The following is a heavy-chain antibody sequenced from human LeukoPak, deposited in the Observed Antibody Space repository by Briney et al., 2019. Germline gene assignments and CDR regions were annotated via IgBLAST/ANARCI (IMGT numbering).Heavy chain of an antibody. D-gene: IGHD1-1*01. J-gene: IGHJ3*02. CDR2: IWYDGSNK. Sequence: GRSLRLSCAASGFVFNSYAMFWVRQAPGKGLEWVALIWYDGSNKYYADSVKGRFTISRDNSKNTLYLQMNSLRAEDTAVYYCARDGENGGGFDIWGQGTMVTVSS. CDR3: ARDGENGGGFDI. V-gene: IGHV3-33*01. CDR1: GFVFNSYA.